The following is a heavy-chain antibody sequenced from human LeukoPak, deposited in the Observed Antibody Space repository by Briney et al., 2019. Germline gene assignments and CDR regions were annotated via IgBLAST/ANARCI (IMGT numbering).Heavy chain of an antibody. CDR3: AMPGRYTYWYFDL. CDR1: GGSISSDY. V-gene: IGHV4-59*01. Sequence: PETLSLTCTVSGGSISSDYWSWIRQPPGKGLEWIGNVYYSGSANYNPTLRSRVTISVDTSKNQFSLKLSSITTAYTAVYYCAMPGRYTYWYFDLWGRGTLVTVSS. D-gene: IGHD1-26*01. J-gene: IGHJ2*01. CDR2: VYYSGSA.